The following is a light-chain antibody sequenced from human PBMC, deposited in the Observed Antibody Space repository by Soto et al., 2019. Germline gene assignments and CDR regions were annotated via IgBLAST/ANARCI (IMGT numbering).Light chain of an antibody. CDR3: QQYHSYPWT. J-gene: IGKJ1*01. CDR1: QTISSW. Sequence: DIQMTQSPSTLSSSIGDRVTITCRASQTISSWLAWYQQKPGKAPKLLIYEAFNLESGVPSRFSGSGSGTEFILTIFSLQPDDFATYYCQQYHSYPWTFGQGTKVAIK. V-gene: IGKV1-5*03. CDR2: EAF.